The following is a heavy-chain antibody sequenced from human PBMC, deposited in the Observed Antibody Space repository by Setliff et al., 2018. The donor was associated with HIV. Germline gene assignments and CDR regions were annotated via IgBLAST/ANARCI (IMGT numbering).Heavy chain of an antibody. J-gene: IGHJ3*02. CDR1: GGTFSSYA. CDR2: IIPILGIA. V-gene: IGHV1-69*10. Sequence: RASVKVSCKASGGTFSSYAISWVRRAPGQGLEWMGGIIPILGIANYAQKFQGRVTITADESTSTAYMELSSLRSEDTAVYYCASVDRVQQLSTSGAFDIWGQGTMVTVSS. CDR3: ASVDRVQQLSTSGAFDI. D-gene: IGHD6-13*01.